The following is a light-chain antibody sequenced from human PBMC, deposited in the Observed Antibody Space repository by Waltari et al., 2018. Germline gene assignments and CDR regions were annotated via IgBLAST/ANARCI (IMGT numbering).Light chain of an antibody. CDR1: GSDVGTYNL. CDR2: DGN. CDR3: CSYAGSAISV. V-gene: IGLV2-23*01. J-gene: IGLJ2*01. Sequence: QSALTQTPTVSGSPGQWIPISCTGTGSDVGTYNLVSCYQQHPGKPPPSIMYDGNKRPSGVSIRFSGSKSGNTASLTISGLQAADEADYYCCSYAGSAISVFGGGTKLTVL.